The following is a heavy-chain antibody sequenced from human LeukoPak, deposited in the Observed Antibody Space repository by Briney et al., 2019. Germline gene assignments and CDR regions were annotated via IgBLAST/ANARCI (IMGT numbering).Heavy chain of an antibody. CDR3: ASPDYYGSGSYRFDP. Sequence: ASVKVSCKASGYTFTSYGISWVRQAPGQGLEWMGWINPNNGGTNYAQKFQGRVTMTSDTSISTAYMELSRLRSDDTAVYYCASPDYYGSGSYRFDPWGQGTLVTVSS. D-gene: IGHD3-10*01. J-gene: IGHJ5*02. CDR1: GYTFTSYG. CDR2: INPNNGGT. V-gene: IGHV1-2*02.